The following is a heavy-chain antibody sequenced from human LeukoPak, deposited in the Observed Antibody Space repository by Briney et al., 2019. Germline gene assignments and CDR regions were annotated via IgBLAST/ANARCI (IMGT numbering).Heavy chain of an antibody. CDR1: VYTFTSYY. CDR3: ARGDPPYYLGFDP. J-gene: IGHJ5*02. D-gene: IGHD3-10*01. CDR2: INPSGGST. Sequence: ASVKVSCKASVYTFTSYYMHWVRQAPGQGLEWMGIINPSGGSTSYAKKFQGRVTMPRDTSTRKVYMELSSLGSEDTAVYYCARGDPPYYLGFDPWGQGTLVTVSS. V-gene: IGHV1-46*01.